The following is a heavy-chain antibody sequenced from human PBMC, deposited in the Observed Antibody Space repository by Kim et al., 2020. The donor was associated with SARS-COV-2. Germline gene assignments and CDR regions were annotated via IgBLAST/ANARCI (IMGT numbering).Heavy chain of an antibody. CDR2: ISYDGSNK. Sequence: GGSLRLSCAASGFTFSSYGMHWVRQAPGKGLEWVAVISYDGSNKYYADSVKCRFTISRDNSKNTLYLQMNSLRAEDTAVYYCAHAPYSSWFDYWGQGTLVTVSS. CDR3: AHAPYSSWFDY. J-gene: IGHJ4*02. CDR1: GFTFSSYG. V-gene: IGHV3-30*03. D-gene: IGHD6-19*01.